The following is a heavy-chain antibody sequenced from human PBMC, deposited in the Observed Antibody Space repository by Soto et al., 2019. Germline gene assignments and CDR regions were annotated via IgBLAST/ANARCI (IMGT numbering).Heavy chain of an antibody. CDR3: ARDMYYYGSGSYYRGFDY. D-gene: IGHD3-10*01. CDR1: GYTFTSYG. V-gene: IGHV1-18*01. CDR2: ISAYNGNT. Sequence: QVQLVQSGAEVKKPGASVKVSCKASGYTFTSYGISWVRQAPGQGLEWMGWISAYNGNTNYAQKLQGRVPMTTDTSTSTAYMELRSLRSDDTAVYYCARDMYYYGSGSYYRGFDYWGQGTLVTVSS. J-gene: IGHJ4*02.